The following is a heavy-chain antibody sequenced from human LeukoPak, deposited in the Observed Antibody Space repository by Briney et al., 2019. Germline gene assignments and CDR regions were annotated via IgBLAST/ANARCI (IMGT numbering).Heavy chain of an antibody. Sequence: GGSLRLSCASSGFTFGSYAMSWVRQAPGKVLEWVSFISPSGDRTSNADSVEGRFTISRDNPRNTLYLQMNSLRDEYTAVYYCAIMHGYYDGSGYWVQWGQGTLVTVYS. CDR1: GFTFGSYA. CDR3: AIMHGYYDGSGYWVQ. D-gene: IGHD3-22*01. J-gene: IGHJ4*02. CDR2: ISPSGDRT. V-gene: IGHV3-23*01.